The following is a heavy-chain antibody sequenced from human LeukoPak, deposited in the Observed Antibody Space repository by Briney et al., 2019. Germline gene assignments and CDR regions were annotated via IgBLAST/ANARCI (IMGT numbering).Heavy chain of an antibody. CDR1: GFTFSGYW. D-gene: IGHD3-22*01. CDR2: IKKEGSEK. J-gene: IGHJ4*02. Sequence: TGGSLRLSCAASGFTFSGYWMNWVRQAPGKGLEWVANIKKEGSEKYYVDSVKGRFTISRDNAKNSLYLQMNSLRADDTAVCYCATDYYDSSGYYTGTYWGQGTLVTVSS. V-gene: IGHV3-7*03. CDR3: ATDYYDSSGYYTGTY.